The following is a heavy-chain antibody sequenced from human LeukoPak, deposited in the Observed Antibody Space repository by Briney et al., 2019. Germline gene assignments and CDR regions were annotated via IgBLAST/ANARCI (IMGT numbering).Heavy chain of an antibody. CDR3: ARAGYSYGSSRVSYFDY. CDR1: GGTFSSYA. Sequence: SVKVSCKASGGTFSSYAISWVRQAPGQGLEWMGGIIPIFGTANYAQKFQGRVTIPADESTSTAYMELSSLRSEDTAVYYCARAGYSYGSSRVSYFDYWGQGTLVTVSS. D-gene: IGHD5-18*01. CDR2: IIPIFGTA. V-gene: IGHV1-69*13. J-gene: IGHJ4*02.